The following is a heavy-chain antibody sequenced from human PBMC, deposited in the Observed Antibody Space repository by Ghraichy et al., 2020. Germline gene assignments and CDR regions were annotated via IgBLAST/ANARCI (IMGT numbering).Heavy chain of an antibody. D-gene: IGHD6-6*01. V-gene: IGHV4-4*02. Sequence: SETLSLTCAVSGGSISSSNWWSWVRQPPGKGLEWIGEIYHSGSTNYNPSLKSRVTISVDKSKNQFSLKLSSVTAADTAVYYCARGVIAARPRPFFDYWGQGTLVTVSS. J-gene: IGHJ4*02. CDR3: ARGVIAARPRPFFDY. CDR2: IYHSGST. CDR1: GGSISSSNW.